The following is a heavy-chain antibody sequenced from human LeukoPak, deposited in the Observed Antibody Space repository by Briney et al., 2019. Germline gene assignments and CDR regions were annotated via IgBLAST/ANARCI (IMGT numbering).Heavy chain of an antibody. Sequence: QPGGSLRLSCAASGFTFSSYWMHWVRQTPGKGLEWVSGIGWNSARTGYADSVKGRFTISRDNAKNSLYLQMNSLRAEDTAVYYCAREEGPPLDYWGQGTLVTVSS. J-gene: IGHJ4*02. CDR2: IGWNSART. CDR3: AREEGPPLDY. CDR1: GFTFSSYW. V-gene: IGHV3-74*01.